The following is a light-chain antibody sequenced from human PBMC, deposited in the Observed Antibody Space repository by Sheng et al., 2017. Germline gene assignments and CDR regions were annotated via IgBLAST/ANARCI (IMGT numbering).Light chain of an antibody. CDR3: QQSGSSLWT. V-gene: IGKV3-20*01. CDR2: GVS. Sequence: EIVMTQSPATLSVSPGERATLSCRASQSVGNTLAWYQQKPGQAPRLLIYGVSSRATGIPDRFSGSGSGTDFTLTISRLEPEDFAVYYCQQSGSSLWTFGQGTKVEIK. CDR1: QSVGNT. J-gene: IGKJ1*01.